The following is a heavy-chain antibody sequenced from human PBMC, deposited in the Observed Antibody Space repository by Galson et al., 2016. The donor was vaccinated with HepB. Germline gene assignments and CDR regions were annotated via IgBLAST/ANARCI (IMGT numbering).Heavy chain of an antibody. Sequence: TLSLTCSVSGGSITSGAHSWSWIRQAPGKGLEWIGYIYYSGNTHYNPSLKSRVTISLDRSKNHFSLKLSSVTAADTAVYYCARGLWFRLPGAFDIWGQGKMVTVSS. V-gene: IGHV4-30-2*01. D-gene: IGHD3-10*01. CDR3: ARGLWFRLPGAFDI. J-gene: IGHJ3*02. CDR2: IYYSGNT. CDR1: GGSITSGAHS.